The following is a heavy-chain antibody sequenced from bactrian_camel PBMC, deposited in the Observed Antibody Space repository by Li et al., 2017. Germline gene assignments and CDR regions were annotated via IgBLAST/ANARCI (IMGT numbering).Heavy chain of an antibody. CDR3: APMLRDYGLARDAFDY. V-gene: IGHV3S1*01. CDR1: GFTFGDNW. J-gene: IGHJ4*01. CDR2: ISSGGSA. D-gene: IGHD5*01. Sequence: VQLVESGGGLVQPGGSLRLSCAASGFTFGDNWMHWVRQAPGKGLEWVSAISSGGSAYYTDSVKGRFTISRDNAKNTLYLQMNSLKSEDTAVYYCAPMLRDYGLARDAFDYWGQGTQVTVS.